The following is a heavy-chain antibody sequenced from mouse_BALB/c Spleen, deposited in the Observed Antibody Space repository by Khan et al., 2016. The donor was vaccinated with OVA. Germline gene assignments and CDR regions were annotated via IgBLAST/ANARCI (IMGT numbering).Heavy chain of an antibody. J-gene: IGHJ4*01. CDR1: GYSITSDYA. D-gene: IGHD2-2*01. Sequence: VQLQESGPGLVKPSPSLSLTCTVTGYSITSDYAWTWIRQFPGNKLGWMGYISSSGSTNYNPDLKRRISITRDTSKNKFFLQVNSVTTEDTATYYCARAGSRYNYAMDYWGQGTSVTVSS. V-gene: IGHV3-2*02. CDR2: ISSSGST. CDR3: ARAGSRYNYAMDY.